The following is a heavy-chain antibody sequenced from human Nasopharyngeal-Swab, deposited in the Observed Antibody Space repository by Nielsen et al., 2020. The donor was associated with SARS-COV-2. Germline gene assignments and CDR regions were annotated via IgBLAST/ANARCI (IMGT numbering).Heavy chain of an antibody. CDR1: GFTFSSYA. CDR3: ARGELLSNAFDI. J-gene: IGHJ3*02. CDR2: ISYNGSNK. D-gene: IGHD2-2*01. V-gene: IGHV3-30-3*01. Sequence: GESLKISCAASGFTFSSYALHWVRQAPGKGLEWVAVISYNGSNKYYADSVKGRFTISRDNSKNTLYLQMNSLRAEDTAAYYCARGELLSNAFDIWGQGTMVTVSS.